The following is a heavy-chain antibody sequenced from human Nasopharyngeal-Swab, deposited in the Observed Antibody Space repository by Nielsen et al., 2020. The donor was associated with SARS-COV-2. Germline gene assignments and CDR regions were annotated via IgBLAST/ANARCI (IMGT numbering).Heavy chain of an antibody. J-gene: IGHJ4*02. V-gene: IGHV1-69*06. Sequence: SVKVSCKASGGTFSSYAISWVRQAPGQGLEWMGGIIPIFGTANYAQKFQGRVTITADKSTSTAYMELSSLRSEDTAVYYCARDKERAGYSSGWYGLGGQGTLVTVSS. CDR3: ARDKERAGYSSGWYGL. CDR1: GGTFSSYA. D-gene: IGHD6-19*01. CDR2: IIPIFGTA.